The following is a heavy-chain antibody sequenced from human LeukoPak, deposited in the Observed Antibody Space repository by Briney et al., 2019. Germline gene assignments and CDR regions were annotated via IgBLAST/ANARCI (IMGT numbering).Heavy chain of an antibody. CDR2: ISYDGSNK. J-gene: IGHJ4*02. CDR3: ARDDPSGYSSGWAR. Sequence: GGSLRLSCAASGFTFSSYAMHWVRQAPGKGLEWVAVISYDGSNKYYADSVKGRFTIPRDNSKNTLYLQMNSLRAEDTAVYYCARDDPSGYSSGWARWGQGTLVTVSS. V-gene: IGHV3-30*04. D-gene: IGHD6-19*01. CDR1: GFTFSSYA.